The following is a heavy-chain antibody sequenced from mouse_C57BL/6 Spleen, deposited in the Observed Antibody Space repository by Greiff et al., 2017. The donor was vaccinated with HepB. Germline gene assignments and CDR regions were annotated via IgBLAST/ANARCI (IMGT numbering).Heavy chain of an antibody. D-gene: IGHD1-1*01. Sequence: VQLQQSGPELVKPGASVKISCKASGHAFSSSWMNWVKQRPGKGLEWIGRIYPGDGDTNYNGKFKGKATLTADKSSSTAYMQLSSLTSEDSAVYCCARDYYGSSFAYWGQGTLVTVSA. CDR1: GHAFSSSW. CDR3: ARDYYGSSFAY. J-gene: IGHJ3*01. V-gene: IGHV1-82*01. CDR2: IYPGDGDT.